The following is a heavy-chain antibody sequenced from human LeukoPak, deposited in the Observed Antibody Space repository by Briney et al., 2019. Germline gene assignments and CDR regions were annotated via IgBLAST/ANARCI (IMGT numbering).Heavy chain of an antibody. D-gene: IGHD3-10*02. CDR3: TRASSPGQQYV. CDR1: GGSLGIFP. V-gene: IGHV4-59*01. J-gene: IGHJ4*02. CDR2: IHYSGSA. Sequence: KPSETLSSPGNPPGGSLGIFPCNGTRQPPGKGLEWIGYIHYSGSANYNPFLKSRVTISVDTSKNQFSLKLNSVTAADTAVYYCTRASSPGQQYVWGQGTLVTVSS.